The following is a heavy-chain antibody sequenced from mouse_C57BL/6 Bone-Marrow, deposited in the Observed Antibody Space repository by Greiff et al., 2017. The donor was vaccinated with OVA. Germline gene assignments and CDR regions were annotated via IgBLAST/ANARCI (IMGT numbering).Heavy chain of an antibody. J-gene: IGHJ3*01. Sequence: VQLQQSGPELVKPGASVKISCKASGYSFTGYYMNWVKQSPEKSLEWIGEINPSTGGTTYNQKFKAKATLTVDKSSSTAYMQLKSLTSEDSAVYYCARQEINYYGSSSFAYWGQGTLVTVSA. CDR2: INPSTGGT. D-gene: IGHD1-1*01. V-gene: IGHV1-42*01. CDR3: ARQEINYYGSSSFAY. CDR1: GYSFTGYY.